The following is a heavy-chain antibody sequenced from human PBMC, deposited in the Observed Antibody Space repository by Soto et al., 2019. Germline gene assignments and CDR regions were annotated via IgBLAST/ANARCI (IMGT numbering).Heavy chain of an antibody. D-gene: IGHD5-12*01. CDR3: ARDSGYAGY. V-gene: IGHV1-3*01. J-gene: IGHJ4*02. CDR2: INADNGNT. CDR1: GYTFTN. Sequence: QVQLVQSGAKVKRPGASVKVSCKASGYTFTNIHWVRQAPGQRLEWMGWINADNGNTKYSQNFQDRVTITRDTSANTAYMELSSLRSEDTAVYYCARDSGYAGYWGQGTLVTVSS.